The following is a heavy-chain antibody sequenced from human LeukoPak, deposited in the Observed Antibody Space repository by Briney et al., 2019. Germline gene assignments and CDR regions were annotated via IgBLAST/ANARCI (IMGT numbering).Heavy chain of an antibody. D-gene: IGHD3-16*02. CDR3: ERDWFYDYVWGSYRYDDAFDI. V-gene: IGHV3-7*05. CDR1: GFTFSSYW. CDR2: IKQDGSEK. J-gene: IGHJ3*02. Sequence: PGGSLRLSCAASGFTFSSYWMSWVRQAPGKGLEWVANIKQDGSEKYYVDSVKGRFTISRDNAKNSLYLQMNSLRAEEPSVYDCERDWFYDYVWGSYRYDDAFDIWGQGTMVTVSS.